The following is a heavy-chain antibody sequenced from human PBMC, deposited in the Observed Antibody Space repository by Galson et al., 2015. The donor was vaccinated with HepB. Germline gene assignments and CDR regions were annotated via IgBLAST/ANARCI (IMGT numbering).Heavy chain of an antibody. Sequence: SLRLSCAASGFTFSSYGMHWVRQAPGKGLEWVAVISYDGSNKYYADSVKGRFTISRDNSKNTLYLQMNSLRAEDTAVYYCAKVGGYSSSWYKGGKEQFDYWGQGTLVTVSS. D-gene: IGHD6-13*01. CDR3: AKVGGYSSSWYKGGKEQFDY. CDR2: ISYDGSNK. CDR1: GFTFSSYG. J-gene: IGHJ4*02. V-gene: IGHV3-30*18.